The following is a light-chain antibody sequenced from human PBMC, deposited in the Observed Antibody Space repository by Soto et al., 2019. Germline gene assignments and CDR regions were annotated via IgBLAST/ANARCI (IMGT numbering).Light chain of an antibody. V-gene: IGKV3-11*01. Sequence: EIVLTQSPATLSLSPGERATLSCRASQSVSTYLGWYQEKPGQPPRLLISEASNRATGIPARFSGSGSGTDFTLTISSLEPEDFAVYFCHHRNSWPHTFRQGTKLEI. CDR2: EAS. CDR3: HHRNSWPHT. J-gene: IGKJ2*01. CDR1: QSVSTY.